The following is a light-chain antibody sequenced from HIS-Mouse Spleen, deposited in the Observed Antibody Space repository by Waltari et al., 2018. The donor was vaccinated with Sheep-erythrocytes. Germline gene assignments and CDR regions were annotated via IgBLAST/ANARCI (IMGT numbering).Light chain of an antibody. CDR1: KLGVTY. CDR3: QAWDSSTAWV. J-gene: IGLJ3*02. Sequence: SYELTQPPSVSVSPGQTASITCSGHKLGVTYARWYQQKPGQSPVLVIYQDSKRPSGIPERFSGSNSGNTATLTISGTQAMDEADYYCQAWDSSTAWVFGGGTKLTVL. CDR2: QDS. V-gene: IGLV3-1*01.